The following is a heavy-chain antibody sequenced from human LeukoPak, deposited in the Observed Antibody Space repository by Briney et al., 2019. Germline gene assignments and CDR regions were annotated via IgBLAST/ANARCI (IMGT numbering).Heavy chain of an antibody. J-gene: IGHJ4*02. CDR1: GFTFSSYG. CDR2: ISSSSSYI. CDR3: ARERAYSGYEFDY. V-gene: IGHV3-21*01. Sequence: GRSLRLSCAASGFTFSSYGMHWVRQAPGKGLEWVSSISSSSSYIYYADSVKGRFTISRDNAKNSLYLQMNSLRAEDTAVYYCARERAYSGYEFDYWGQGTLVTVSS. D-gene: IGHD5-12*01.